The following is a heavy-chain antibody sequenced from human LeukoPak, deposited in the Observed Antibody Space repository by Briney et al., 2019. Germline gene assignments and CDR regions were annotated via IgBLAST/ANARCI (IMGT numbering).Heavy chain of an antibody. CDR1: GFSFTNHW. CDR3: ARRGGYIDAFDI. V-gene: IGHV5-51*01. Sequence: LGESLKISCKGSGFSFTNHWIGWVRQMPGKGLEWMGIIYPDDSETRYSPSFQGQVTISADKSINTAYLQWRSLKASDTAMYYCARRGGYIDAFDIWGQGTMVTVSS. CDR2: IYPDDSET. J-gene: IGHJ3*02. D-gene: IGHD3-16*01.